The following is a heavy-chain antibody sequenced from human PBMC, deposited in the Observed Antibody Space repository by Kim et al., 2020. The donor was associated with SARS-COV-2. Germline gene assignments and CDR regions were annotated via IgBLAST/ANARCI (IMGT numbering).Heavy chain of an antibody. D-gene: IGHD5-18*01. CDR3: ARGGAWPGSGYSYGPYNWFDP. Sequence: SETLSLTCAVYGGSFSGYYWSWIRQPPGKGLEWIGEINHSGSTNYNPSLKSRVTISVDTSKNQFSLKLSSVTAADTAVYYCARGGAWPGSGYSYGPYNWFDPWGQGTLVTVSS. J-gene: IGHJ5*02. CDR2: INHSGST. V-gene: IGHV4-34*01. CDR1: GGSFSGYY.